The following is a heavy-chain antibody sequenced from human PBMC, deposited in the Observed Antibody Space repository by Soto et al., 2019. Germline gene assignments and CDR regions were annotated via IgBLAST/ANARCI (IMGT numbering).Heavy chain of an antibody. CDR1: GFTFSSYW. Sequence: PGGSLRLSCAASGFTFSSYWMSWVRQAPGKGPEWVANIKQDGSEKYYVDSVKGRFTISRDNAKNSLYMQMNSLRAEDMAVYYCARDPPYFAACDIWDQGTMVTVSS. CDR2: IKQDGSEK. CDR3: ARDPPYFAACDI. V-gene: IGHV3-7*03. J-gene: IGHJ3*02. D-gene: IGHD3-10*01.